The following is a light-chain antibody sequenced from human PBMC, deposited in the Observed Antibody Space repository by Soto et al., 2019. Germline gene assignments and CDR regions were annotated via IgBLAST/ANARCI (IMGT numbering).Light chain of an antibody. CDR2: EGS. Sequence: QSVLAQPASVSGSPGRSITISCTGSSDDIGRYNQVSWYQQHPGKAPKVMIYEGSQRPSGVSNRFSGSKSSNTASLTISGLQAEDEADYYCCSYVGSTTYVFGSGTKVTVL. V-gene: IGLV2-23*01. CDR1: SDDIGRYNQ. CDR3: CSYVGSTTYV. J-gene: IGLJ1*01.